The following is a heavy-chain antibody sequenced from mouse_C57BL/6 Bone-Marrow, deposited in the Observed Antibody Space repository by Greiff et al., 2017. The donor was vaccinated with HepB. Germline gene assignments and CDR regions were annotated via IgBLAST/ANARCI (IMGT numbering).Heavy chain of an antibody. Sequence: DKFIISRDNAKNTLYLQMSKVRSEDTALYYCARSDGYYYYFDYWGQGTTLTVSS. CDR3: ARSDGYYYYFDY. V-gene: IGHV4-1*01. D-gene: IGHD2-3*01. J-gene: IGHJ2*01.